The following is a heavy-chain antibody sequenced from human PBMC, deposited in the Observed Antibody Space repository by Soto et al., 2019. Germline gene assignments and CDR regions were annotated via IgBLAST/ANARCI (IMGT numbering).Heavy chain of an antibody. D-gene: IGHD3-10*01. V-gene: IGHV3-23*01. CDR2: ISGSGDSK. J-gene: IGHJ4*02. CDR3: AKRAYGSDFDY. CDR1: GFPFSSYP. Sequence: EVQLLESGGGLVRPGGSLGLSCAASGFPFSSYPMSWVRQAPGKGLEWVSVISGSGDSKYYADSVKGRFTISRDNSKNTLYLQMNSLRVEDTAVYYCAKRAYGSDFDYWGQGTLVTVSS.